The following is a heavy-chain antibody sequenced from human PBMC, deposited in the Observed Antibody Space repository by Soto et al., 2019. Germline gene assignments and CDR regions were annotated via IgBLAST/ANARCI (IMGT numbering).Heavy chain of an antibody. CDR3: AKAVCLARRTLRYNSYYGMAV. CDR1: GFSFGVYC. J-gene: IGHJ6*02. CDR2: ISRDSGSI. Sequence: PGGSLRLSCAASGFSFGVYCMHWVRQAPGKGLEWVSGISRDSGSIGYADSVRGRFTISRDNSKNSLYLQMNSLRVDDTDLYYCAKAVCLARRTLRYNSYYGMAVWGQGTTVTVSS. V-gene: IGHV3-9*01. D-gene: IGHD6-6*01.